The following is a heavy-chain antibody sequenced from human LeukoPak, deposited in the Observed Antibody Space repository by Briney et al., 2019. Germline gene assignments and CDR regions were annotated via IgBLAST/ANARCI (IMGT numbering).Heavy chain of an antibody. CDR2: ISSSSSYI. J-gene: IGHJ6*03. V-gene: IGHV3-21*01. CDR3: ASSPLRDSSSMLYYYYYMDV. D-gene: IGHD6-13*01. Sequence: GGSLRLSCAASGFTFSSYWMSWVRQAPGKGLEWVSSISSSSSYIYYADSVKGRFTISRDNAKNSLYLQMNSLRAEDTAVYYCASSPLRDSSSMLYYYYYMDVWGKGTTVTVSS. CDR1: GFTFSSYW.